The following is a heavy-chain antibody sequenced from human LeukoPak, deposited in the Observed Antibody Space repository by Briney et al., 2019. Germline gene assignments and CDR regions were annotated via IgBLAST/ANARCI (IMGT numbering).Heavy chain of an antibody. CDR2: IYTSGST. CDR1: GGSISSGSYY. V-gene: IGHV4-61*02. D-gene: IGHD6-6*01. CDR3: ARVAYEEQLVSFYYYYYMDV. J-gene: IGHJ6*03. Sequence: SQTLSLTCTVSGGSISSGSYYWGWIRQPAGKGLEWIGRIYTSGSTNYNPSLKSRVTISVDTSKNQFSLKLSSVTAADTAVYYCARVAYEEQLVSFYYYYYMDVWGKGTTVTVSS.